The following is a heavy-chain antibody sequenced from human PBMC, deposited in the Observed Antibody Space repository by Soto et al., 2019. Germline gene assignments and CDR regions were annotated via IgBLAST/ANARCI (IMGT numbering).Heavy chain of an antibody. CDR2: ISYDGSNE. CDR3: AKDTYYHDSSGYYVLDY. D-gene: IGHD3-22*01. CDR1: GSTFSSYV. J-gene: IGHJ4*02. V-gene: IGHV3-30*18. Sequence: SLRLSSAASGSTFSSYVRHWVRQDPGKELEWVTHISYDGSNEHYTDSVKGRFTISRDNSKNTLYLQMNSLRAEDTAVYYCAKDTYYHDSSGYYVLDYWGQGTLVTVSS.